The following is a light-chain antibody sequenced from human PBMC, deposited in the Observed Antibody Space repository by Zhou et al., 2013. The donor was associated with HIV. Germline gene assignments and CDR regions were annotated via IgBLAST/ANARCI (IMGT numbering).Light chain of an antibody. CDR1: QDIGNN. J-gene: IGKJ5*01. CDR3: QQYGSSPIT. V-gene: IGKV3-20*01. CDR2: GAS. Sequence: TQSPATLSASPGERATLSCKASQDIGNNLAWYQQRPGQAPRVLIYGASSRATGIPDRFSGSGSGTDFTLTISRLEPEDLALYYCQQYGSSPITFGQGTRLEIK.